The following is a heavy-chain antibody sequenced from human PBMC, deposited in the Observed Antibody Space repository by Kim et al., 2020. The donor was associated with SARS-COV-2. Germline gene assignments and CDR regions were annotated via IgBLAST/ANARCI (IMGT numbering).Heavy chain of an antibody. CDR2: IDPSASYT. D-gene: IGHD3-10*01. V-gene: IGHV5-10-1*01. CDR3: ARGLGECRIGFCYYYYGMDV. CDR1: GYSFTSYW. Sequence: GESLKISCKGSGYSFTSYWISWVRQMPGKGLEWMGRIDPSASYTNYSPSFQGHVTISADKSISTAYLQWSSLKASDTAMYYCARGLGECRIGFCYYYYGMDVWGQGTTVTVSS. J-gene: IGHJ6*02.